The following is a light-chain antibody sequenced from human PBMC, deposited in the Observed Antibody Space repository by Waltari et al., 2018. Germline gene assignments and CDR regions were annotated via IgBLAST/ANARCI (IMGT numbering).Light chain of an antibody. J-gene: IGLJ3*02. Sequence: QSVLTQPPSVSGAPGQRVTISCTGSSPHIGAGHDVHWYQQLPGTAPKLLIYLNNNRPSGVPDRFSGSKSGTSASLAITGLQAEDEADYYCQSYDSSLSASVFGGGTKLTVL. CDR1: SPHIGAGHD. CDR3: QSYDSSLSASV. V-gene: IGLV1-40*01. CDR2: LNN.